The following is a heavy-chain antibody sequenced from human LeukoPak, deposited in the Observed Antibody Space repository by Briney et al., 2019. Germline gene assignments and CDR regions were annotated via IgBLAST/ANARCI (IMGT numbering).Heavy chain of an antibody. CDR3: ARESGAMKGYSSGWLYWYHFDY. J-gene: IGHJ4*02. CDR2: IYTSGGT. Sequence: PSETLSLTCTVSGGSISSYYWSWVRQPAGKGLEWIGRIYTSGGTNYNPSLKSRVTMSVDTSKNQFSLKLTSVTAADTAVYYCARESGAMKGYSSGWLYWYHFDYWGQGTLVTVSS. D-gene: IGHD6-19*01. V-gene: IGHV4-4*07. CDR1: GGSISSYY.